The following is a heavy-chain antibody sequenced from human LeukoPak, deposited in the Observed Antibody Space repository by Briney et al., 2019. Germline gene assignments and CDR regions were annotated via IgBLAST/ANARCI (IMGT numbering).Heavy chain of an antibody. D-gene: IGHD5/OR15-5a*01. V-gene: IGHV4-59*01. CDR1: GVSFSSFN. CDR2: ISYSGTT. CDR3: ARDKGLPQAFDI. Sequence: PSETLSLSCAASGVSFSSFNRSWVRQPPGKRLEYIVYISYSGTTSYNPSLKSRVTISLDTSKNQFSLKLTSVTAADTAVYYCARDKGLPQAFDIWGQGTMVTVSS. J-gene: IGHJ3*02.